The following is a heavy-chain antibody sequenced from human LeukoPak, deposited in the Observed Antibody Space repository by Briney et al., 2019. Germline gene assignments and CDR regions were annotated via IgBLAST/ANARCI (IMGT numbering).Heavy chain of an antibody. CDR3: VRRDRYFFDF. V-gene: IGHV3-48*03. D-gene: IGHD1-14*01. CDR1: GFTFSSYE. Sequence: GGSLRLSCAASGFTFSSYEMNWVRQAPGRGLEWVSYIGNTGRTIYYADSVQGRFTISRDNAKNSLYLQMNSLRAEVTAIYYCVRRDRYFFDFWGQGTLVTVSS. J-gene: IGHJ4*02. CDR2: IGNTGRTI.